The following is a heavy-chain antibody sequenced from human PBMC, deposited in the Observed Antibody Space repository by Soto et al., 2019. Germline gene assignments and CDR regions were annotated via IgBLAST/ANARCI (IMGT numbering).Heavy chain of an antibody. CDR1: GGSISSYY. J-gene: IGHJ4*02. D-gene: IGHD1-1*01. Sequence: SETLSLTCTVSGGSISSYYWSWIRQPPGKGLEWIGYIYYSGNTNYNPSLKSRVTISVDTSKNQFSLKLTSVTAADTAVYYCARDKITGLFDYWGQGTLVTVSS. CDR3: ARDKITGLFDY. V-gene: IGHV4-59*12. CDR2: IYYSGNT.